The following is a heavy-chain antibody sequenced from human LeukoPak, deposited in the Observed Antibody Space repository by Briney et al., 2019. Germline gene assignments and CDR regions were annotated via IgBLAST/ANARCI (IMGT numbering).Heavy chain of an antibody. D-gene: IGHD1-1*01. CDR3: ARLSQTTNAFDI. V-gene: IGHV4-39*07. CDR2: IYYSGST. Sequence: SETLSLTCTVSGGSISSSSYYWGWIRQPPGKGLEWIGSIYYSGSTYYNPSLKSRVTISVDTSKNQFSLKLSSVTAADTAVYYCARLSQTTNAFDIWGQGTMVTVSS. J-gene: IGHJ3*02. CDR1: GGSISSSSYY.